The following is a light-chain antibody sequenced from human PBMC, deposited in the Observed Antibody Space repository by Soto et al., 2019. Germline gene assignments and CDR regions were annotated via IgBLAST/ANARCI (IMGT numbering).Light chain of an antibody. CDR1: RNVSIY. Sequence: EIPLTQSPSSLAASVGDRLTLTCRASRNVSIYLNWYQHKPGKGPTLLIHATSNLQIGVPSRFSGSGSGTEFTLTISSLEPEDFGTYDCPQSYKMPSFGQWKRLEIK. J-gene: IGKJ5*01. CDR2: ATS. CDR3: PQSYKMPS. V-gene: IGKV1-39*01.